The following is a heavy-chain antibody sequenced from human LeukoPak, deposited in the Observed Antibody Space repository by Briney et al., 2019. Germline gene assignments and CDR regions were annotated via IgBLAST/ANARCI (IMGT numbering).Heavy chain of an antibody. CDR1: GGSFSTYY. CDR3: ARAIVVVPAAIETYYCYMDV. V-gene: IGHV4-59*01. D-gene: IGHD2-2*01. J-gene: IGHJ6*03. Sequence: PSETLSLICAVYGGSFSTYYWSWIRQPPGKGLEWIGYIYYSGSTDYNPSLKSRVTISVDTSKNQFSLKLSSVTAADTAVYYCARAIVVVPAAIETYYCYMDVWGKGTTVTVSS. CDR2: IYYSGST.